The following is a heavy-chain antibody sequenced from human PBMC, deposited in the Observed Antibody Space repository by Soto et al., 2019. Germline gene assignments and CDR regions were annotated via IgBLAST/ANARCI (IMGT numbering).Heavy chain of an antibody. Sequence: QVQLVQSGAEVKKPGASVKVSCKAPRYIFTAYFMHWVRQAPGQGLEWMGWINPNNGATHYGLSFQGKVTQTRDTANHNAYMELSGLRICDTGVYYCASHDPGARFDPWGQGTLVIVSS. V-gene: IGHV1-2*02. CDR3: ASHDPGARFDP. CDR1: RYIFTAYF. J-gene: IGHJ5*02. CDR2: INPNNGAT. D-gene: IGHD1-1*01.